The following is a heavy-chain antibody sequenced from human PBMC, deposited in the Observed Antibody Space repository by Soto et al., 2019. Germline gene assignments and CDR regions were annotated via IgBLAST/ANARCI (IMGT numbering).Heavy chain of an antibody. V-gene: IGHV1-18*01. D-gene: IGHD2-21*02. Sequence: QVQLVQSGXXXXKXXXXXKXSXKASGYTFTSYGISWVRXAPGQGLEWMGWISAYNGNTNYAQKLQGRVTMTTDTSTSTAYMELRSLRSDDTAVYYCARDHHGDYSSDYWGQGTLVTVSS. CDR1: GYTFTSYG. CDR3: ARDHHGDYSSDY. J-gene: IGHJ4*02. CDR2: ISAYNGNT.